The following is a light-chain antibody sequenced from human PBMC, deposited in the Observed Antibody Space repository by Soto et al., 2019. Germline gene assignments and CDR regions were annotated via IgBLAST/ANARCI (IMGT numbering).Light chain of an antibody. CDR2: DAS. J-gene: IGKJ5*01. Sequence: DIQMTQSPSTLSASVGDRVTITCHASQSISSWLAWYQQKPGKAPKLLIYDASSLESGVPSRFSGSGSGTEFTLTISSLQPEDFATYYCQQANSFPITFGQGTRLEIK. CDR3: QQANSFPIT. CDR1: QSISSW. V-gene: IGKV1-5*01.